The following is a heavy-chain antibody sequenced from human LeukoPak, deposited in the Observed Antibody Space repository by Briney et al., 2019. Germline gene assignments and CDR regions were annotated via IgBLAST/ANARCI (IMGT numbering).Heavy chain of an antibody. CDR3: ARVVRSWYYFDY. CDR2: IYSGGST. Sequence: GGSLRLSCAASGFTVSSNYMSWVRQAPGKGLEWVSVIYSGGSTYYADSVKGRFTISRDNSKNTLYLQMNSLRAEDTAVYYCARVVRSWYYFDYWGQGTLVTVSS. D-gene: IGHD6-13*01. J-gene: IGHJ4*02. V-gene: IGHV3-66*01. CDR1: GFTVSSNY.